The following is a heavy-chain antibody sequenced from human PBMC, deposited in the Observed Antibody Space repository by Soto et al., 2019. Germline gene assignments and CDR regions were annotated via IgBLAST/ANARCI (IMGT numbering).Heavy chain of an antibody. J-gene: IGHJ4*02. Sequence: PGGSLRLSCAASGFTFSTHAITWVRQAPGKGLEXVSXXSXXGXXXXXAXXVKGRFTISRDNSKNTVNLQMNSLRAEDTAVYYCASDSSAWPNYFDSWGLGTLVTVSS. CDR3: ASDSSAWPNYFDS. CDR1: GFTFSTHA. CDR2: XSXXGXXX. V-gene: IGHV3-23*01. D-gene: IGHD6-19*01.